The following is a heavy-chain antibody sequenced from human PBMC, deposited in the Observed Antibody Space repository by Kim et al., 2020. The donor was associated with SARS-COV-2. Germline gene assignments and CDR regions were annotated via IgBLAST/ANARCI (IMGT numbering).Heavy chain of an antibody. V-gene: IGHV4-39*01. CDR2: IYYSGST. D-gene: IGHD3-22*01. J-gene: IGHJ4*02. CDR3: AIHNYYDSSGYYSYYFDY. Sequence: SETLSLTCTVSGGSISSSSYYWGWIRQPPGKGLEWIGSIYYSGSTYYNPSLKSRVTISVDKSKNQFSLKLSSVTAADTAVYYCAIHNYYDSSGYYSYYFDYWGQGTLVTVSS. CDR1: GGSISSSSYY.